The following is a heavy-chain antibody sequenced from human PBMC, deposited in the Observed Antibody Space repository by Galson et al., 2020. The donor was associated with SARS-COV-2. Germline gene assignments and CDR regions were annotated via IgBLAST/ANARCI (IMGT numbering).Heavy chain of an antibody. J-gene: IGHJ6*02. Sequence: ASVKVSCKASGYTFTDYGITWVRQAPGQGLEWMGWVNPKTVSTNYAQKFQGRVSITADTSTSTASMELRSLRSDDTAVYYCARLNNWGIAAGGKFYTYYAMDVWGQGTTVTISS. V-gene: IGHV1-18*01. CDR3: ARLNNWGIAAGGKFYTYYAMDV. CDR1: GYTFTDYG. CDR2: VNPKTVST. D-gene: IGHD6-13*01.